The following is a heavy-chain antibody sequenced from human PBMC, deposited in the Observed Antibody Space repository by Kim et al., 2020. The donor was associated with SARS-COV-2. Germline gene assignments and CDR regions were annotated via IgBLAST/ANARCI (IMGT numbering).Heavy chain of an antibody. CDR3: ASSVVVTAHSYWYFDL. D-gene: IGHD2-21*02. Sequence: SAKGRFTISRDDSKNTAYLQMNSLKTEDTAVYYCASSVVVTAHSYWYFDLWGRGTLVTVSS. V-gene: IGHV3-73*01. J-gene: IGHJ2*01.